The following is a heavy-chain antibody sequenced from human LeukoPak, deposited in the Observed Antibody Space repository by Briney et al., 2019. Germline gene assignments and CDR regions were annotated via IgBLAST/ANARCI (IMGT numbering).Heavy chain of an antibody. J-gene: IGHJ6*04. V-gene: IGHV4-38-2*02. CDR3: ARDPTTVTTYYYYGMDV. D-gene: IGHD4-17*01. CDR2: IYHSGST. CDR1: GYSISSGYY. Sequence: PSETLSLTCAVSGYSISSGYYWGWIRQPPGKGLEWIGSIYHSGSTYYNPSLKSRVTMSVDTSKNQFSLKLSSVTAADTAVYYCARDPTTVTTYYYYGMDVWGKGTTVTVSS.